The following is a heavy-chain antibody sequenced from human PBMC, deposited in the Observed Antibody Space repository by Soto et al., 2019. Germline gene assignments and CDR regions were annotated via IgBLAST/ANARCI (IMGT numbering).Heavy chain of an antibody. CDR2: IIPIFGSS. CDR3: AGLIYSGYYLPIDY. V-gene: IGHV1-69*01. D-gene: IGHD3-22*01. CDR1: RGTFTNYA. J-gene: IGHJ4*02. Sequence: QVQLVQSGAEVKRPGSSVRVSCKASRGTFTNYAITWVRQAPEQGLEWMGAIIPIFGSSDYAQKFQGRVTTTADASTSTAYLELSTLRSEDTAMYFCAGLIYSGYYLPIDYWGQGTLVTVSS.